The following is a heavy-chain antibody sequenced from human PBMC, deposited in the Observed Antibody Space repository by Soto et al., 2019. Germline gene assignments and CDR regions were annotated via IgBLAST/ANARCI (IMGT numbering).Heavy chain of an antibody. CDR3: ASRGRGSYYDY. D-gene: IGHD3-16*01. J-gene: IGHJ4*02. CDR1: GFTFSSYA. CDR2: ISGSGGST. Sequence: EVQLLESGGGLVQPGGSLRLSCAASGFTFSSYAMRWVRQAPVKGLEWVSAISGSGGSTYYADSVKGRFTISRDNSETTLLLQMNRVTAEQTAIYYCASRGRGSYYDYWGAGTLVTVSS. V-gene: IGHV3-23*01.